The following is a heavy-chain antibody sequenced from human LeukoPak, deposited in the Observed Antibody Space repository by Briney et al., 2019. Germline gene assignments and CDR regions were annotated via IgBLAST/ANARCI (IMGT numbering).Heavy chain of an antibody. Sequence: GASVKVSCKASGYTFTGYYIHLVRQAPGQGLEWMGRINPNSGGTNYAQKFQGRVTMTRDTSISTAYMELSRLRSDDTAVYYCVRDQDSSGYYDYWGQGTLVTVSS. CDR1: GYTFTGYY. CDR2: INPNSGGT. V-gene: IGHV1-2*06. J-gene: IGHJ4*02. CDR3: VRDQDSSGYYDY. D-gene: IGHD3-22*01.